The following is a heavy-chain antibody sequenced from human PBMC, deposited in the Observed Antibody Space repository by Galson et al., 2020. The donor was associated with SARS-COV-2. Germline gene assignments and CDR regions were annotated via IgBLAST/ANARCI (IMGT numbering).Heavy chain of an antibody. CDR3: ASIAAAGRETHYYYGMDV. D-gene: IGHD6-13*01. CDR1: GFTFSSYS. V-gene: IGHV3-21*01. Sequence: KIGESLKISCAASGFTFSSYSMNWVRQAPGKGLEWVSSISSSSSYIYYADSVKGRFTISRDNAKNSLYLQMNSLRAEDTAVYYCASIAAAGRETHYYYGMDVWGQGTSVTVSS. J-gene: IGHJ6*02. CDR2: ISSSSSYI.